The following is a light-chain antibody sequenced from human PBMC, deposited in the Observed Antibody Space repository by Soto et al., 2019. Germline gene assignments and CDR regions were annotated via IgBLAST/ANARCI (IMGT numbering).Light chain of an antibody. J-gene: IGKJ1*01. V-gene: IGKV1-12*01. CDR1: QDIISW. CDR2: SAS. CDR3: QQAWYFPLA. Sequence: DVQMTQSPSSVSASVGDRVTITCRASQDIISWLVWYQQKPGKAPKLLISSASSLQSGVPSRFSGSGSGTDFTLTITSLQPEDFATYYCQQAWYFPLAFGQGTKVEIK.